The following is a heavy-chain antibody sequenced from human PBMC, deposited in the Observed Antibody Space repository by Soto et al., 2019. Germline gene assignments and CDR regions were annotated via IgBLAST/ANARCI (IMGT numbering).Heavy chain of an antibody. CDR1: GFTFSSYG. J-gene: IGHJ4*02. V-gene: IGHV3-30*18. CDR2: ISYDGSNK. CDR3: AKGDIVVVTAISSFDY. Sequence: VGSLRLSCAASGFTFSSYGMHWVRQAPGKGLEWVAVISYDGSNKYYADSVKGRFTISRDNSKNTLYLQMNSLRAEDTAVYYCAKGDIVVVTAISSFDYWGQGTLVTVSS. D-gene: IGHD2-21*02.